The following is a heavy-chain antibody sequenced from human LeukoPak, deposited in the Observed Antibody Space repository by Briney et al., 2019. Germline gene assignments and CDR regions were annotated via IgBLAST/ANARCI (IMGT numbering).Heavy chain of an antibody. CDR3: ARRGNYYGSGSYYKVLDY. Sequence: SETLSLTCAVYGGSFSGYYWSWIRQPPGKGLEWIGEINHSGSTNYNPSLKSRVTISVDTSKNQFSLKLSSVTAADTAVYYCARRGNYYGSGSYYKVLDYWGQGTLVTVSS. J-gene: IGHJ4*02. V-gene: IGHV4-34*01. CDR2: INHSGST. CDR1: GGSFSGYY. D-gene: IGHD3-10*01.